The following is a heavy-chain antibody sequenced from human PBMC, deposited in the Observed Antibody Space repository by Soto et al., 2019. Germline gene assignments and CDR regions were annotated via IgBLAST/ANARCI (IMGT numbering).Heavy chain of an antibody. V-gene: IGHV3-30-3*01. CDR2: ISYDGTKK. J-gene: IGHJ4*02. CDR1: GFTFSSYA. CDR3: AMCTAWASFGGEDY. D-gene: IGHD3-10*01. Sequence: PGGSLRLSCAASGFTFSSYAVYWVRQAPGRGLEWVALISYDGTKKYYADSVKGRFTISRDNSNNTLYLQMNSLRAEDTALYHCAMCTAWASFGGEDYWGQGTLVTVSS.